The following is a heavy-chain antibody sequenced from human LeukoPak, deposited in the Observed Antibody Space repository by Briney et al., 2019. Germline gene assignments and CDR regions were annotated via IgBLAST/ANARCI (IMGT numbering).Heavy chain of an antibody. J-gene: IGHJ4*02. V-gene: IGHV3-21*01. CDR1: GFTFSSYS. Sequence: GGSLRLSCAAPGFTFSSYSMNWVRQAPGKGLEWVSSISSSSSYIYYADSVKGRFTISRDNAKNSLYLQMNSLRAEDTAVYYCARDQTPNYYGSGSPSKFDYWGQGTLVTVSS. CDR3: ARDQTPNYYGSGSPSKFDY. D-gene: IGHD3-10*01. CDR2: ISSSSSYI.